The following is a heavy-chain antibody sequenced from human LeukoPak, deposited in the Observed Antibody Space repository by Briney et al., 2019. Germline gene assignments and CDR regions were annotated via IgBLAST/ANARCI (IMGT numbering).Heavy chain of an antibody. CDR3: ARELASGD. Sequence: GGSLRLSCAASGFTFSTYWMHWVRQAPGKGLVWVSQINTDGNSTTYADSVRGRFTVSRDNAKNTLYLQMNSLRAEDTAVYYCARELASGDWGQGTLVTVSS. J-gene: IGHJ4*02. CDR2: INTDGNST. D-gene: IGHD6-13*01. V-gene: IGHV3-74*01. CDR1: GFTFSTYW.